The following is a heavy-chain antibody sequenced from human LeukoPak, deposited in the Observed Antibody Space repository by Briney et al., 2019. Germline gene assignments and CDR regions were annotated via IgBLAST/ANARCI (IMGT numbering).Heavy chain of an antibody. Sequence: ASVKVSCKASGYTFTGYYMHWVRQAPGQGLEWMGWINPNSGGSTSYAQKFQGRVTMTRDMSTSTVYMELSSLRSEDTAVYYCARERLRYFDWLTDAFDIWGQGTMVTVSS. CDR3: ARERLRYFDWLTDAFDI. J-gene: IGHJ3*02. CDR2: INPNSGGST. V-gene: IGHV1-46*01. CDR1: GYTFTGYY. D-gene: IGHD3-9*01.